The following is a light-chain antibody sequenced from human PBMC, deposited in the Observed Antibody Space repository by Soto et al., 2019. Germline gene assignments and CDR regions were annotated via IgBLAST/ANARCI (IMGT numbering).Light chain of an antibody. CDR2: DND. Sequence: QSVLTQPPSVSGTPGQRITFSCSGGSSNIGAHSVHWYQRLPGAAPKVLISDNDQRPSGVPDRFSGSKSGSSASLAISGLQSEDEADYFCAAWDDTLNGWMFGGGTKLTV. CDR3: AAWDDTLNGWM. CDR1: SSNIGAHS. J-gene: IGLJ3*02. V-gene: IGLV1-44*01.